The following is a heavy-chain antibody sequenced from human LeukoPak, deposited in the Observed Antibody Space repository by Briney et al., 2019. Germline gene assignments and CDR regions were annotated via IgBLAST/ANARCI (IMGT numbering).Heavy chain of an antibody. J-gene: IGHJ3*01. D-gene: IGHD6-13*01. V-gene: IGHV4-34*01. CDR1: GESFSAYY. CDR2: IHHSGGT. Sequence: SETLSLTCAVYGESFSAYYWSWIRQPLGKGLEWIGEIHHSGGTSYNPSLKSRVTISGDPSNNQFSLSLTSVTAADTAVYYCARGAPDGYTNLWGHGTMVTVSS. CDR3: ARGAPDGYTNL.